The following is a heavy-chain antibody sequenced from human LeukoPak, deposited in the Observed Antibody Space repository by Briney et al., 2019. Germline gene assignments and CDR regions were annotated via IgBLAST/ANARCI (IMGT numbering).Heavy chain of an antibody. CDR2: ISSSSSYI. V-gene: IGHV3-21*01. D-gene: IGHD5-18*01. CDR1: GFTFSSYS. CDR3: ARSYTGMAHDAFDI. Sequence: GGSLRLSCAASGFTFSSYSMNWVRQAPGKGLEWVSSISSSSSYIYYADSVKGRFTISRDNAKNSLYLQMNSLRAEDTAVYYCARSYTGMAHDAFDIWGQGTMVTVSS. J-gene: IGHJ3*02.